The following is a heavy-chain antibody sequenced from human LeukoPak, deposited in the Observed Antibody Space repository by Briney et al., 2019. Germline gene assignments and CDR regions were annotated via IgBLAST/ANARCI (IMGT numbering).Heavy chain of an antibody. D-gene: IGHD3-10*01. J-gene: IGHJ4*02. CDR1: GYTFTGYY. V-gene: IGHV1-2*02. Sequence: ASVKVSCKASGYTFTGYYMHWVRQAPGQGLEWMGWINPNSGGTNYAQKFQGRVTMTRDTSISTAYMELSRLRSDDTAVYYCASWYYYGSGSYYTDYYFDYWGQGTLVTVSS. CDR2: INPNSGGT. CDR3: ASWYYYGSGSYYTDYYFDY.